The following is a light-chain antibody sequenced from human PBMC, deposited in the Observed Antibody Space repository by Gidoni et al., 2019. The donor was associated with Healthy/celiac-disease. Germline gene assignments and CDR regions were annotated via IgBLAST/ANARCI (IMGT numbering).Light chain of an antibody. CDR1: QSVLYSSNNKNY. CDR2: WAS. V-gene: IGKV4-1*01. Sequence: LAVSLGERATINCKSSQSVLYSSNNKNYLAWYQQKPGQPPKLLIYWASTRESGVPDRFSGSGSGTDFTLTISSLQAEDVAVYYCQQYYSTPPTFGQGTKVEIK. J-gene: IGKJ1*01. CDR3: QQYYSTPPT.